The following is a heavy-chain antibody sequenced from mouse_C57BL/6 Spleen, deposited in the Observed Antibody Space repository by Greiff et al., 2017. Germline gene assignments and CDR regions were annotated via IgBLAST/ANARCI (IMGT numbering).Heavy chain of an antibody. CDR1: GFTFSSYA. CDR2: ISDGGSYT. V-gene: IGHV5-4*01. D-gene: IGHD2-1*01. J-gene: IGHJ2*01. CDR3: ARDAYGNHFDY. Sequence: EVKLVESGGGLVKPGGSLKLSCAASGFTFSSYAMSWVRQTPEKRLEWVATISDGGSYTYYPDNVKGRFTISRDNAKNNLYLQMSHLKSEDTAMYYCARDAYGNHFDYWGQGTTLTVSS.